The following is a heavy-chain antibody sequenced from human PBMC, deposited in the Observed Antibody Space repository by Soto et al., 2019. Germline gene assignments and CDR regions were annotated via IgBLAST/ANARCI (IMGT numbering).Heavy chain of an antibody. J-gene: IGHJ3*02. CDR2: ISNDGSST. CDR1: GFTSSSYW. V-gene: IGHV3-74*01. Sequence: EVQLVESGGGLVQPGGSLRLSCAASGFTSSSYWIHWVRQAPGKGLVWVSRISNDGSSTNYADSVKGRFTISRDNAKNTVYLKRNSLRAEDTAVYYCARDTYYYDSSDHFSADAFDIWGQGTMVTVSS. CDR3: ARDTYYYDSSDHFSADAFDI. D-gene: IGHD3-22*01.